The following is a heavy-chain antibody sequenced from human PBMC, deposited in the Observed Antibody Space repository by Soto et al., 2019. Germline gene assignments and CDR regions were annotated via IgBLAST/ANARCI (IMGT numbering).Heavy chain of an antibody. Sequence: LRLSCAASGFTFSDYYMSWIRQAPGKGLEWVSYISSSGSTIYYADSVKGRFTISRDNAKNSLYLQMNSLRAEDTAVYYCAYSSSSGSWFDPWGQGTRVTVSS. D-gene: IGHD6-6*01. CDR2: ISSSGSTI. V-gene: IGHV3-11*01. CDR3: AYSSSSGSWFDP. CDR1: GFTFSDYY. J-gene: IGHJ5*02.